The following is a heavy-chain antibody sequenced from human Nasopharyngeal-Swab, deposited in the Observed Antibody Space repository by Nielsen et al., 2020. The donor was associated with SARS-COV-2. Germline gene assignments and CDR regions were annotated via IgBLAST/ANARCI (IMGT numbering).Heavy chain of an antibody. J-gene: IGHJ6*03. CDR3: ARQGVFVPAYFHQYYMDV. V-gene: IGHV3-7*03. CDR2: IKQAGSEK. D-gene: IGHD3-16*02. CDR1: GFSFSTYW. Sequence: GESLKISCAASGFSFSTYWMTWVRQAPGKGLEWVANIKQAGSEKYYVDSVKGRFTVSRDNPKNLLYLQVNSLRAEDTAVYYCARQGVFVPAYFHQYYMDVWGKGTTVTVSS.